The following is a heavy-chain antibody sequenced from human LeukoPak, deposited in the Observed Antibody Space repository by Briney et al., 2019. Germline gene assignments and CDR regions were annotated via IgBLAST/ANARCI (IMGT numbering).Heavy chain of an antibody. CDR3: ARDLYCGGDCSYFDY. CDR2: IWYDGSNK. CDR1: GFTFSSYG. V-gene: IGHV3-33*01. D-gene: IGHD2-21*02. J-gene: IGHJ4*02. Sequence: GGSLRLSCAASGFTFSSYGMHWVRQAPGKGLEWVAVIWYDGSNKYYADSVKGRFTISRDNSKNTLYLQMNSLRAEDTAVYYCARDLYCGGDCSYFDYWGQGTLVTVFS.